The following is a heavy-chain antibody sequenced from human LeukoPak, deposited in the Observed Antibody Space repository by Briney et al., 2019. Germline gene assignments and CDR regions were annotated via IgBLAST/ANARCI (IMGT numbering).Heavy chain of an antibody. CDR3: ARVATVLYYYGMDV. V-gene: IGHV1-2*02. Sequence: EASVKVSCKASGYTFTGYYMHRVRQAPGQGLEWMGWINPNSGGTNYAQKFQGRVTMTRDTSISTAYMELSRLRSDDTAVYYCARVATVLYYYGMDVWGQGTTVTVSS. CDR2: INPNSGGT. J-gene: IGHJ6*02. CDR1: GYTFTGYY. D-gene: IGHD5-12*01.